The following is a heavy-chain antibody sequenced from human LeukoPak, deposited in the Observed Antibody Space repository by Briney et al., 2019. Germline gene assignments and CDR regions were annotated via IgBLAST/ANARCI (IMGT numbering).Heavy chain of an antibody. J-gene: IGHJ3*02. CDR1: GFTFSSYS. Sequence: GGSLRLSCAASGFTFSSYSMNWVRQAPGKGLGWVSAISGSGGSTYYADSVKGRFTISRDNSKNTLYLQMNSLRAEDTAVYYCANEGSVLVRLNDAFDIWGQGTMVTVSS. V-gene: IGHV3-23*01. CDR2: ISGSGGST. D-gene: IGHD6-13*01. CDR3: ANEGSVLVRLNDAFDI.